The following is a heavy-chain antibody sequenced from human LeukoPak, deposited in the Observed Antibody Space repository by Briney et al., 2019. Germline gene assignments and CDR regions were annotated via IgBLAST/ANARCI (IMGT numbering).Heavy chain of an antibody. CDR2: IYYSGST. Sequence: TSSETLSLTCTVSGGSISSYYWSWIRQPPGKGLEWIGYIYYSGSTNYNPSLKSRVTISVDTSKNQFSLKLSSVTAADTAVYYCARADFWSGYYLDYWGQGTLVTVSS. CDR1: GGSISSYY. CDR3: ARADFWSGYYLDY. D-gene: IGHD3-3*01. J-gene: IGHJ4*02. V-gene: IGHV4-59*01.